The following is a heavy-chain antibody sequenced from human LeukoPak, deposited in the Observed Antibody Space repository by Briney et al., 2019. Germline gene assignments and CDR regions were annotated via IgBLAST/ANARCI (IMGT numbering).Heavy chain of an antibody. CDR1: GGSISSYY. Sequence: SETPSLTCTVSGGSISSYYWNWIRQPPGKGLEWIGYVYYSGSTNYNPSLKSRVTISVDTSKNQFSLKLSSVTAADTAVYYCARGDSPRDYFDYWGQGTLVTVSS. V-gene: IGHV4-59*01. CDR3: ARGDSPRDYFDY. CDR2: VYYSGST. J-gene: IGHJ4*02. D-gene: IGHD3-22*01.